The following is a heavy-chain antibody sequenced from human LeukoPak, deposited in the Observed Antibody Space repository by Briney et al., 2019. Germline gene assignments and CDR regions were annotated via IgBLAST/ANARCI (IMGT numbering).Heavy chain of an antibody. CDR2: IYTSGST. Sequence: PSETLSLTCIVSGGSISTYYWSWLRQPAGKGLEWIGRIYTSGSTNYTKYNPSLKSRVTMSADTSKNHFSLKLSSVTAVELTADNTARDWDLGDCSGGDCTHDAFDIWGQGTMVTVSS. CDR3: ARDWDLGDCSGGDCTHDAFDI. D-gene: IGHD2-15*01. CDR1: GGSISTYY. J-gene: IGHJ3*02. V-gene: IGHV4-4*07.